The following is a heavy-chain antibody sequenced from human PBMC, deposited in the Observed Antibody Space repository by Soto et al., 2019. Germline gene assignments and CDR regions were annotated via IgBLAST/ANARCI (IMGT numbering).Heavy chain of an antibody. D-gene: IGHD3-9*01. CDR3: AREHDFLTGYSFDF. J-gene: IGHJ4*02. CDR1: GYTFTTYD. V-gene: IGHV1-3*01. Sequence: ASVKVSCKPSGYTFTTYDINWVRQATGQSLEYMGWINADNGNTKYSQSLQGRVTITRDTSMSVVYMELTSLRSEDTAVYYCAREHDFLTGYSFDFWGQGTLVTVSS. CDR2: INADNGNT.